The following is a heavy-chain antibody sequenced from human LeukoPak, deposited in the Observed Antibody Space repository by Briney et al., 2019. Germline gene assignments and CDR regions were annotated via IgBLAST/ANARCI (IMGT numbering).Heavy chain of an antibody. D-gene: IGHD4-17*01. J-gene: IGHJ3*02. CDR2: ISPTGGAI. CDR3: ARDRMDDYGEKGAFDI. Sequence: GGSLRLSCAASGFTFSTSAMNWVRQAPGRGLEWVSSISPTGGAIFYADSLRGRFTISRDNAKNSLYLQMNSLRAEDTAVYYCARDRMDDYGEKGAFDIWGQGTMVTVSS. CDR1: GFTFSTSA. V-gene: IGHV3-21*01.